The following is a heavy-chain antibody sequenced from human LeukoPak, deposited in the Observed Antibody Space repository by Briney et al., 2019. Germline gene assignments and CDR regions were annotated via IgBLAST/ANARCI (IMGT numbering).Heavy chain of an antibody. V-gene: IGHV1-46*01. D-gene: IGHD6-19*01. CDR3: ARTPGRQWLRNTSDI. J-gene: IGHJ3*02. CDR2: INPSGSST. CDR1: GYSFTSHY. Sequence: ASVKVSCKASGYSFTSHYMHWVRQAPGQGLEWLGLINPSGSSTLYAQKFQGRVTMTRDMSTTTDYMELKSLRSDDTAVYYCARTPGRQWLRNTSDIWGQGTMVTVSS.